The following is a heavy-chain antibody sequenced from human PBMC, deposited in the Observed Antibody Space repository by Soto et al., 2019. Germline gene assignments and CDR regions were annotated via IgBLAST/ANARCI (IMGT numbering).Heavy chain of an antibody. CDR2: TYYRSKWHI. CDR1: GDSVSSETTT. CDR3: TDMDV. Sequence: PSQTFSLTCAISGDSVSSETTTWNWIRQSPSRGLEWLGGTYYRSKWHIEYAVSVRGRIAINPDTSKNQFSLQLSSVSPEDTAVYFCTDMDVWGQGTTVTVSS. V-gene: IGHV6-1*01. J-gene: IGHJ6*02.